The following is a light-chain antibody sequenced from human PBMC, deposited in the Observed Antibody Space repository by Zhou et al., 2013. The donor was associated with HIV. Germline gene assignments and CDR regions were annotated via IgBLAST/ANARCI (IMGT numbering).Light chain of an antibody. CDR1: QSLLHSNGYNY. CDR2: LGS. CDR3: MQALQTWT. V-gene: IGKV2-28*01. Sequence: DIVMTQSPLSLPVTPGEPASISCRSSQSLLHSNGYNYLDWYLQKPGQSPQLLIYLGSNRASGVPDRFSGSGSGTDFTLKISRVEAEDVGVYYCMQALQTWTFGQGTEGGNQT. J-gene: IGKJ1*01.